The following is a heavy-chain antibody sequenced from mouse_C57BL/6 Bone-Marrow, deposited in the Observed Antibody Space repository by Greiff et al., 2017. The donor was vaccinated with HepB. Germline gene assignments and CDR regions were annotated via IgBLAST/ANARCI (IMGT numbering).Heavy chain of an antibody. V-gene: IGHV1-82*01. D-gene: IGHD3-2*02. CDR3: ARSSWTAQATWFAY. Sequence: VQLQQSGPELVKPGASVKISCKASGYAFSSSWMNWVKQRPGKGLEWIGRIYPGDGDTNYNGKFKGKATLTADKSSSTAYMQLSSLTSEDSAVYFCARSSWTAQATWFAYWGQGTLVTVSA. CDR1: GYAFSSSW. J-gene: IGHJ3*01. CDR2: IYPGDGDT.